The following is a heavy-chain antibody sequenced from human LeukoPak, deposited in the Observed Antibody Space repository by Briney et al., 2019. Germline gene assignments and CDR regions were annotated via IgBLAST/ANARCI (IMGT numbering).Heavy chain of an antibody. CDR3: ARDHSGSYEA. Sequence: GASVKVSCKASGYTFTSYGISWVRQAPGQGLEWMGIINPSGGSTSYAQKFQGRVTMTRDTSTSTVYMELSSLRSEDTAVYYCARDHSGSYEAWGQGTLVTVSS. CDR2: INPSGGST. D-gene: IGHD1-26*01. CDR1: GYTFTSYG. J-gene: IGHJ5*02. V-gene: IGHV1-46*01.